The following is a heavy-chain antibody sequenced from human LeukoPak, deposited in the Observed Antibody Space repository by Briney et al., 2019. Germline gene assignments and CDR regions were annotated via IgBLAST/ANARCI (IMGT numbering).Heavy chain of an antibody. D-gene: IGHD5-18*01. V-gene: IGHV3-30*02. Sequence: GGSLRLSCAASGFTVSSNYMSWVRQAPGKGLEWVAFIRYDGSNKYYADSVKGRFTISRDNSKNTLYLQMNSLRAEDTAVYYCANLPDVDTAMVKDYWGQGTLVTVSS. CDR1: GFTVSSNY. CDR3: ANLPDVDTAMVKDY. J-gene: IGHJ4*02. CDR2: IRYDGSNK.